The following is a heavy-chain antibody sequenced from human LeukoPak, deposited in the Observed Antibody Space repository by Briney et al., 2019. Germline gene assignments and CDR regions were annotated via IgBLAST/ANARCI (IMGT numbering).Heavy chain of an antibody. Sequence: PGRSLRLSCAASGFTFSSYGMHWVRQAPGKGLEWVAVISYDGSNKYYADSVKGRFTIPRDNSKNTLYLQMNSLRAEDTAVYYCAKEYIAAALDYWGQGTLVTVSS. V-gene: IGHV3-30*18. CDR3: AKEYIAAALDY. CDR2: ISYDGSNK. J-gene: IGHJ4*02. CDR1: GFTFSSYG. D-gene: IGHD6-13*01.